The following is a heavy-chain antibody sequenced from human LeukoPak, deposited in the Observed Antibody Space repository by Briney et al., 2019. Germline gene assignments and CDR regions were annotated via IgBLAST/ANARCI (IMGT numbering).Heavy chain of an antibody. CDR1: GGSISSGGYS. CDR2: IYHSGST. CDR3: AQTYYYDSSGYYPPRYDAFDI. D-gene: IGHD3-22*01. Sequence: SQTLSLTCAVSGGSISSGGYSWSWIRQPPGKGLEWIGYIYHSGSTYYNPSLKSRVTISVDRSKNQFSLKLSSVTAADTAVYYCAQTYYYDSSGYYPPRYDAFDIWGQGTMVTVSS. V-gene: IGHV4-30-2*01. J-gene: IGHJ3*02.